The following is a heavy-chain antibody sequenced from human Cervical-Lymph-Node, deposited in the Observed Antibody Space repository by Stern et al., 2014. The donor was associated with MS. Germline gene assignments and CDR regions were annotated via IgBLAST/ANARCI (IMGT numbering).Heavy chain of an antibody. CDR2: ISYNETNK. CDR3: TRLAVAGFDY. J-gene: IGHJ4*02. V-gene: IGHV3-30-3*01. D-gene: IGHD6-19*01. CDR1: GFTFSSYT. Sequence: MQLVESGGGVVQFGRSLRLSCVASGFTFSSYTMHWVRQAPGRGLEWVAMISYNETNKYYADSVKGRFTISRDNSKNTLYLQMDSLRAEDTAVYYCTRLAVAGFDYWGQGTLVIVSS.